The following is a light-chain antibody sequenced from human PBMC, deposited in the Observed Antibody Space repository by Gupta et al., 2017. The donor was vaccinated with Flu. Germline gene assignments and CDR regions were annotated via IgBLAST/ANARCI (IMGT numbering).Light chain of an antibody. CDR2: AAS. Sequence: PSFLSASVGDRVTITCRARQGISSYLAWYQQTPGNAPKLLIYAASTVQSGVPSRFSGSGSGTEFTLTISSLQPEDFATYYCQQGNSYPFTFGPGTKVDIK. CDR1: QGISSY. CDR3: QQGNSYPFT. V-gene: IGKV1-9*01. J-gene: IGKJ3*01.